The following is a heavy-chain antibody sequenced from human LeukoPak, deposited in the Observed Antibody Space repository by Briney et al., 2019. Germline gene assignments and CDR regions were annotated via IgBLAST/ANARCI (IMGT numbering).Heavy chain of an antibody. V-gene: IGHV3-23*01. D-gene: IGHD4-17*01. CDR2: ISDSGRYT. CDR3: ARARDYGDWSLDY. CDR1: GFTFSSFA. Sequence: GGSLRLSCAASGFTFSSFAMSWVRLTPGKGLEWVAAISDSGRYTYYADSVKGRFTISRDNSKNTLYLQMNSLRAEDTAVYYCARARDYGDWSLDYWGQGTLVTVSS. J-gene: IGHJ4*02.